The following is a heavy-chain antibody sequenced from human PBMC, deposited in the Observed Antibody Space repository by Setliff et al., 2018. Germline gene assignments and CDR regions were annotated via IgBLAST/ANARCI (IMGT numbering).Heavy chain of an antibody. Sequence: PSETLSLTCTVSGDSISSGYYYWTWIRQSAGKGLEWIGHFYTSGNTNYNPSLKSRVTISVDTSKNQFSLKLSSVTAADTATYYCARGGYSYGLGGFPLDYWGQGTLVTVSS. CDR2: FYTSGNT. CDR3: ARGGYSYGLGGFPLDY. V-gene: IGHV4-61*09. D-gene: IGHD5-18*01. CDR1: GDSISSGYYY. J-gene: IGHJ4*02.